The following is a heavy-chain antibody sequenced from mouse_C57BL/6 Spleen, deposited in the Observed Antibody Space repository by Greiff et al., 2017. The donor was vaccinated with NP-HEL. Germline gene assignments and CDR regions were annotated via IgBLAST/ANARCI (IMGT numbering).Heavy chain of an antibody. J-gene: IGHJ2*01. V-gene: IGHV1-69*01. CDR2: IDPSDSYT. CDR1: GYTFTSYW. D-gene: IGHD1-1*01. Sequence: QVQLQQPGAELVMPGASVKLSCKASGYTFTSYWMHWVKPRPGQGLEWIGEIDPSDSYTNYNQKFKGKSTLTVDKSSSTAYMQLSSLTSEDSAVYYCARSGNYYGSHFDYWGQGTTLTVSS. CDR3: ARSGNYYGSHFDY.